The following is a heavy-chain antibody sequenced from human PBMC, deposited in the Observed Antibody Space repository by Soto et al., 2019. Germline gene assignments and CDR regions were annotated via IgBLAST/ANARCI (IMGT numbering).Heavy chain of an antibody. CDR2: ISGSGGST. J-gene: IGHJ4*02. Sequence: GGSLRLSCAASGFTFSSYGMSWVRQAPGKGLEWVSDISGSGGSTNYADSVKGRFTISRDNSKNTLYLQMNSLRAEDTAVYYCAKFSAVVPDAMDYFDYWGLGTLVTVSS. D-gene: IGHD2-2*01. V-gene: IGHV3-23*01. CDR3: AKFSAVVPDAMDYFDY. CDR1: GFTFSSYG.